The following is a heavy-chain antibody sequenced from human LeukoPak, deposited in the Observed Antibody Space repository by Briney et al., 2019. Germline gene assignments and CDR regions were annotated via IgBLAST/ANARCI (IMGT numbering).Heavy chain of an antibody. CDR1: GFTVSSSY. CDR3: AKMATVTTIRDY. V-gene: IGHV3-53*01. Sequence: GGSLRLSCAASGFTVSSSYMSWVRQAPGKGLEWVSVFYSGGKTYYTDSVKGRFTISRDNSKNTLYLQMNSLRAEDTAVYYCAKMATVTTIRDYWGQGTLVTVSS. CDR2: FYSGGKT. D-gene: IGHD4-17*01. J-gene: IGHJ4*02.